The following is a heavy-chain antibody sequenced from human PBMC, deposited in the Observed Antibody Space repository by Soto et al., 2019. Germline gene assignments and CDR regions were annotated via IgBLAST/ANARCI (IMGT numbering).Heavy chain of an antibody. D-gene: IGHD2-15*01. V-gene: IGHV3-23*01. CDR1: GFTFSSYA. CDR3: AKKQREGSYYYYGMDV. J-gene: IGHJ6*02. CDR2: ISGSGGST. Sequence: EVQLLESGGGLVQPGGSLRLSCAASGFTFSSYAMSWVRQAPGKGLEWVSAISGSGGSTYYADSLKGRFTISRDNSEHTLYLQMNSLRAEDTAVYYCAKKQREGSYYYYGMDVWGQGATVTVSS.